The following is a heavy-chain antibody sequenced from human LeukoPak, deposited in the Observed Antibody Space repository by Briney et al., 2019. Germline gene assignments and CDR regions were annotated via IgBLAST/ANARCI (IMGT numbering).Heavy chain of an antibody. CDR3: ARSDSSGSHFDY. D-gene: IGHD3-22*01. CDR2: IYYSGST. CDR1: GGSISSYY. J-gene: IGHJ4*02. V-gene: IGHV4-59*01. Sequence: PSETLSLTCPVSGGSISSYYWSWIRQPPGKGLEWIGYIYYSGSTNYNPSLKSRVTISVDTSKNQFSLKLSSVTAADTAVYYCARSDSSGSHFDYWGQGTLVTVSS.